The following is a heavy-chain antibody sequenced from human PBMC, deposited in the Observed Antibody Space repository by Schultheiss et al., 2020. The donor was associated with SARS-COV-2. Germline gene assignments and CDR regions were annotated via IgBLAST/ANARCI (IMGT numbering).Heavy chain of an antibody. Sequence: SGPTLVKPTQTLTLTCTFSGFSLSTSGVGVGWIRQPPGKALEWLALIYWDDDKRYSPSLKSRLTITKDTSKNQVVLTMTNMDPVDTATYYCAHNGSPFLGTAMVHHWGQGTLVTVSS. CDR1: GFSLSTSGVG. J-gene: IGHJ1*01. CDR2: IYWDDDK. V-gene: IGHV2-5*02. D-gene: IGHD5-18*01. CDR3: AHNGSPFLGTAMVHH.